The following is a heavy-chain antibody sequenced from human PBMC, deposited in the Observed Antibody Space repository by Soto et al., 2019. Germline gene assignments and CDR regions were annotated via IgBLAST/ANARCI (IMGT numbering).Heavy chain of an antibody. CDR1: GYTFTSYD. Sequence: ASVKVSCKASGYTFTSYDISWVRQAPGQGLEWMGWISTYNGNTNYAQKLQGRVTMTTDTSTSTAYMELSSLRSEDTAVYYCARGGSLYWYFDLWGRGTLVTVSS. CDR2: ISTYNGNT. CDR3: ARGGSLYWYFDL. D-gene: IGHD1-26*01. J-gene: IGHJ2*01. V-gene: IGHV1-18*01.